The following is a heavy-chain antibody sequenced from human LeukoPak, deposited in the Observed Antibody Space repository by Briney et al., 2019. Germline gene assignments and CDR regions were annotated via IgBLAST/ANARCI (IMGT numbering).Heavy chain of an antibody. D-gene: IGHD3-3*01. CDR1: GGSISSYY. CDR2: IYYSGST. Sequence: SETLSLTCTVSGGSISSYYWSWIRQPPGKGMEWIGYIYYSGSTNYNPSLKSRVTISIDTPKKQFSLNLHSVTAAHTPVFLCARYSTVCGVVMHQHYYYMDVWGKGTTVTGSS. J-gene: IGHJ6*03. V-gene: IGHV4-59*01. CDR3: ARYSTVCGVVMHQHYYYMDV.